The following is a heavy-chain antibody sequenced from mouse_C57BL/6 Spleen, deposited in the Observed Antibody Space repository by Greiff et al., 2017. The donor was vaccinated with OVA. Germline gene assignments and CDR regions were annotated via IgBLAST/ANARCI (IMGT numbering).Heavy chain of an antibody. CDR1: GYTFTSYW. V-gene: IGHV1-53*01. D-gene: IGHD2-5*01. J-gene: IGHJ2*01. CDR2: INPSNGGT. CDR3: ARSSYYSNYDFDY. Sequence: QVQLQQSGTELVKPGASVKLSCKASGYTFTSYWMHWVTQRPGQGLEWIGNINPSNGGTNYNEKLKSKATLTVDKSSSTAYMQLSSLTSEDSAVYYGARSSYYSNYDFDYWGQGTTLTVSS.